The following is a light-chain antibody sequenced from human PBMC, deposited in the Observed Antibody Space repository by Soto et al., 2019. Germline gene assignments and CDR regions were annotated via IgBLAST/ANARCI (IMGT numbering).Light chain of an antibody. V-gene: IGKV3-20*01. CDR3: QQYDSSPRT. Sequence: IVLTQSPGTLSLSPGERATLSYRASQSVSTRSLAWYQQKPGQAPRLLISGASSRAADIPDRFSGSGSGTDFTLTINILEPEDFAVYYCQQYDSSPRTFGQGTKVDIK. J-gene: IGKJ1*01. CDR1: QSVSTRS. CDR2: GAS.